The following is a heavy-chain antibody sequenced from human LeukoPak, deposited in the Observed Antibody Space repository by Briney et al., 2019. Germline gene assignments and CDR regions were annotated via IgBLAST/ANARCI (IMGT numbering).Heavy chain of an antibody. CDR2: IYHSGST. CDR3: ARDRGMATAAFDI. D-gene: IGHD5-12*01. V-gene: IGHV4-30-2*01. CDR1: GGSISSGGYS. Sequence: SETLSLTCAVSGGSISSGGYSWSWIRQPPGKGLEWIGYIYHSGSTYYDPSLKSRVTISVDRSKNQFSLKLSSVTAADTAVYYCARDRGMATAAFDIWGQGTMVTVSS. J-gene: IGHJ3*02.